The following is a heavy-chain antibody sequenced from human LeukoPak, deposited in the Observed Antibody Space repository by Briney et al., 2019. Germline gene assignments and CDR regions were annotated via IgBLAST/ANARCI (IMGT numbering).Heavy chain of an antibody. V-gene: IGHV4-59*01. Sequence: SETLSLTCTVSGGSISSYCWSWIRQPPGKGLEWIGYIYYSGSTNYNPSLKSRVTISVDTSKNQFSLKLSSVTAADTAVYYCARGTEMTTVTVLDYWGQGTLVTVSS. CDR3: ARGTEMTTVTVLDY. D-gene: IGHD4-17*01. CDR1: GGSISSYC. CDR2: IYYSGST. J-gene: IGHJ4*02.